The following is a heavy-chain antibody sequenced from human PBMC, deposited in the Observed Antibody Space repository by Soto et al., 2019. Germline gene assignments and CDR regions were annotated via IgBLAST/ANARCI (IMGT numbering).Heavy chain of an antibody. J-gene: IGHJ3*02. CDR2: IYPADSDT. V-gene: IGHV5-51*01. CDR3: ARREFGGDGFDI. Sequence: GESLKISCQGSGNSLTRSWIGWVRQMPGKSLECMGIIYPADSDTRYSPSIQGQVTISADKSTSTAYLQWSSLKASDTAIYFCARREFGGDGFDIWGQGTMVTVSS. D-gene: IGHD2-15*01. CDR1: GNSLTRSW.